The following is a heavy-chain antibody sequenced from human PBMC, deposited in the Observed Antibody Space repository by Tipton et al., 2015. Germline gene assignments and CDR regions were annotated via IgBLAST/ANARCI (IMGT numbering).Heavy chain of an antibody. J-gene: IGHJ3*02. Sequence: TLSLTCTVSGGSVTGGSYYWSWIRQPPGKGLEWIGYISYTDGAHYNPSLRSRVAMSMDTSKNQFSLKLSSVIAADTAVYYCARTGYCSGGSCYFDAFDIWGRGTMVTVSS. CDR2: ISYTDGA. CDR1: GGSVTGGSYY. D-gene: IGHD2-15*01. V-gene: IGHV4-61*01. CDR3: ARTGYCSGGSCYFDAFDI.